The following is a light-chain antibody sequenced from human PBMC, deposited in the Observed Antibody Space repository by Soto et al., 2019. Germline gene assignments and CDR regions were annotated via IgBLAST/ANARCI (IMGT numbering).Light chain of an antibody. CDR3: QQYDNWPFT. CDR2: GAS. CDR1: QSVSSK. J-gene: IGKJ3*01. V-gene: IGKV3-15*01. Sequence: EIVMTQSPATLSVSPGEGATLSCRASQSVSSKLAWYQQKPGQAPRLLIYGASTRATGIPARFSGSESGTEYALTISSLQSEDFAVYYCQQYDNWPFTFGPGTKVDIK.